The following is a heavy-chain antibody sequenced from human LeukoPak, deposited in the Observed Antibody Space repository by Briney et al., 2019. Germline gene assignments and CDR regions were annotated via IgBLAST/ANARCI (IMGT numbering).Heavy chain of an antibody. V-gene: IGHV3-48*03. J-gene: IGHJ6*04. Sequence: GGSLRLSCAASGFTFSSYEMNWVRQAPGKGLEWVSYISSSGSTIYYADSVKGRFTISRDNAKNSLYLQMNSLGAKDTAVYYCAELGITMIGGVWGKGTTVTISS. CDR2: ISSSGSTI. D-gene: IGHD3-10*02. CDR1: GFTFSSYE. CDR3: AELGITMIGGV.